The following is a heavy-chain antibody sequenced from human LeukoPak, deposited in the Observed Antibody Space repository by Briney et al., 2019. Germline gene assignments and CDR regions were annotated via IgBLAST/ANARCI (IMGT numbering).Heavy chain of an antibody. CDR3: ARRRTLGYCTSTSCPYYFDY. CDR1: GYSFTRYW. D-gene: IGHD2-2*01. CDR2: IYPGDSDT. V-gene: IGHV5-51*01. Sequence: GESLKISCKSSGYSFTRYWIGWVRQMPGKGLEWMGIIYPGDSDTRYSPSFQGQVTISADKSISTAYLQWSSLKASDTAIYYCARRRTLGYCTSTSCPYYFDYWGQGTLVTVSS. J-gene: IGHJ4*02.